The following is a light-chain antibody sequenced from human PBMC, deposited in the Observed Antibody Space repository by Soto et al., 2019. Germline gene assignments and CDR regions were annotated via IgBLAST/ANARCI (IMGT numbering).Light chain of an antibody. Sequence: EIVLTPSPSTLSLSPGPRATLSCRASQSVSSYLAWYQQKPGQAPRLLIYDASNRATGIPARFSGSGSGTDFTLTISSLEPEDFAVYYCQQRSNWPPITVGQGTRLEI. CDR1: QSVSSY. CDR2: DAS. J-gene: IGKJ5*01. CDR3: QQRSNWPPIT. V-gene: IGKV3-11*01.